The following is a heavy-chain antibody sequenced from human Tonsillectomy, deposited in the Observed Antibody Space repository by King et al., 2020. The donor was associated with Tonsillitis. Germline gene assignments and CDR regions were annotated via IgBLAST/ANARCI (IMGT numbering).Heavy chain of an antibody. CDR3: ARSGRGYSSGWYPGY. V-gene: IGHV1-46*01. D-gene: IGHD6-19*01. Sequence: QLVQSGAEVKKPGASVKVSCKASGYTFTSYYMHWVRQAPGQGLEWMGIINPSGGSTTYDQKFQGRVTMTRDTSTGTVYMDLSSLRSEDTAVYYCARSGRGYSSGWYPGYWGQGTLVTVSS. J-gene: IGHJ4*02. CDR1: GYTFTSYY. CDR2: INPSGGST.